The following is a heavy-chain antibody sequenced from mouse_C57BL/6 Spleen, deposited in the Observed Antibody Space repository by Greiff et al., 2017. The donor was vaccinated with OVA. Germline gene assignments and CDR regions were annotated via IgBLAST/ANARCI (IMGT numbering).Heavy chain of an antibody. CDR1: GYTFTDYY. Sequence: QVQLKESGPELVKPGASVKISCKASGYTFTDYYINWVKQRPGQGLEWIGWIFPGSGSTYYNEKFKGKATLTVDKSSSTAYMLLSSLTSEDSAVYFCARWGTAQATEAMGNWGQGTSVTVSS. V-gene: IGHV1-75*01. CDR3: ARWGTAQATEAMGN. J-gene: IGHJ4*01. D-gene: IGHD3-2*02. CDR2: IFPGSGST.